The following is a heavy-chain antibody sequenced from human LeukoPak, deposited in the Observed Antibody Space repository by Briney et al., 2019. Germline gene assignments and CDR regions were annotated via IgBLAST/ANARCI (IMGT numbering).Heavy chain of an antibody. CDR3: ARGGSGWTFNH. D-gene: IGHD2/OR15-2a*01. J-gene: IGHJ4*02. CDR1: GFSFSDNF. CDR2: INSGGDTI. V-gene: IGHV3-11*01. Sequence: GGSLRLSCTASGFSFSDNFMGWLRQAPGKGLEWVSYINSGGDTIHYSGAVKGRFSISRDNSKRLLYLQMSRLRIDDTALYYCARGGSGWTFNHWVQATLVSVSS.